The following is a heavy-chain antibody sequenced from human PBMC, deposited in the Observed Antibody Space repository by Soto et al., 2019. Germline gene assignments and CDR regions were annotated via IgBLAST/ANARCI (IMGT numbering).Heavy chain of an antibody. CDR1: GGSISSGDHY. Sequence: SETLSLTCTVSGGSISSGDHYWSWIRQPPGKGLEWIGYIYYSGSTYYNPSLKSRVTISVDTSQNQFSLKLSSVSAADTAVYYCARGLNDYEVSWFDPWGRGTLVTVSS. CDR2: IYYSGST. CDR3: ARGLNDYEVSWFDP. J-gene: IGHJ5*02. V-gene: IGHV4-30-4*01. D-gene: IGHD4-17*01.